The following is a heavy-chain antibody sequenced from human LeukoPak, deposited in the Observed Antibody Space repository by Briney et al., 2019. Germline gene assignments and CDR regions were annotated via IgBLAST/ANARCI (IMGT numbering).Heavy chain of an antibody. Sequence: GGSVRLSCAASGFTFSSYNMNWVRQAPGKGLEWVSSITSGSSYIYYADSVKGRFTISRDNAKNSLYLQMNSLRAEDTAVYYCVREGTFASPEAGRWIDSFDIWGQGTMVTVSS. V-gene: IGHV3-21*01. CDR2: ITSGSSYI. CDR3: VREGTFASPEAGRWIDSFDI. CDR1: GFTFSSYN. D-gene: IGHD1-14*01. J-gene: IGHJ3*02.